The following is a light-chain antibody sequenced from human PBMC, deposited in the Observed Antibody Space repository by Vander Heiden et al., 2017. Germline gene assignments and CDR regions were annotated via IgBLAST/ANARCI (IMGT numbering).Light chain of an antibody. CDR2: VNSDGSH. CDR3: QTWDSGVV. J-gene: IGLJ2*01. Sequence: QLVLTQSPSASASLGASVNLTCPLSSEQSSFAIAWHQQQPEKAPRSLMKVNSDGSHTKGDGIPDRFSGSSSGAERSLIISGLQSEDEGDYHCQTWDSGVVFGGGTKLTVL. V-gene: IGLV4-69*02. CDR1: SEQSSFA.